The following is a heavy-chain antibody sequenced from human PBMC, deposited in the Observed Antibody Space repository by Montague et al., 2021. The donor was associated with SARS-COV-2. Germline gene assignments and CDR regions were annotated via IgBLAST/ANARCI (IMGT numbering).Heavy chain of an antibody. V-gene: IGHV4-39*01. CDR1: GASRSTKNYY. CDR3: ARLGITLGGVIVIRYYFDY. D-gene: IGHD3-16*02. CDR2: ISYSATS. J-gene: IGHJ4*02. Sequence: SETLSLTCIFSGASRSTKNYYWGWILQPPGRGLEWIGSISYSATSYSNPSLKSRVIMSVDTSRNQLSLNLSFVTVADTAVYYCARLGITLGGVIVIRYYFDYWGQGTLVTVSS.